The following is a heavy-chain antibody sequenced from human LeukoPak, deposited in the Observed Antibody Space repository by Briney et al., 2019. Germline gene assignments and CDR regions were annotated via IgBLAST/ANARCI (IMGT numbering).Heavy chain of an antibody. V-gene: IGHV3-30*04. CDR3: ARVGRYYDTSGYYY. Sequence: PGRSLRLSCAASGFTFSSYAMHWVRQAPGKGLEWVAVISYDGSNKYYADSVKGRFTISRDNSKNTLYLQMNSLRAEDTAMYYCARVGRYYDTSGYYYWGQGTLVTVSS. J-gene: IGHJ4*02. CDR2: ISYDGSNK. D-gene: IGHD3-22*01. CDR1: GFTFSSYA.